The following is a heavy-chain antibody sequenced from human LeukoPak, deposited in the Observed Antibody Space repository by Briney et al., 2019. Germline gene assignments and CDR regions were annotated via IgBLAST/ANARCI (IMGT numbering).Heavy chain of an antibody. V-gene: IGHV3-30*02. Sequence: GGSLRLSCAASGFTFSSYGMHWVRQAPGKGLEWVAFIRYDGSNKYYADSVKGRFTISRDNAKNSLYLQMNSLRAEDTAVYYCASEPLLPWGQGTLVTVSS. CDR2: IRYDGSNK. CDR1: GFTFSSYG. J-gene: IGHJ4*02. CDR3: ASEPLLP. D-gene: IGHD2-15*01.